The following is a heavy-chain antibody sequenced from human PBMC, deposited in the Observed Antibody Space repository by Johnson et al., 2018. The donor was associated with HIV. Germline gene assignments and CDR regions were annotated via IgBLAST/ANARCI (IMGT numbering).Heavy chain of an antibody. V-gene: IGHV3-7*01. CDR1: GFSFSNYW. CDR2: IKQDGNKK. J-gene: IGHJ3*01. CDR3: ARPYSEYIYAAFSL. Sequence: VQLVESGGGLVKPGGSLKVSCAASGFSFSNYWMSWVRQAPGKGLEWVANIKQDGNKKYYVDSVRGRFTISRDNAENSLILQMNSLRAEDTAVYYCARPYSEYIYAAFSLWGQGTMVTVSS. D-gene: IGHD5-18*01.